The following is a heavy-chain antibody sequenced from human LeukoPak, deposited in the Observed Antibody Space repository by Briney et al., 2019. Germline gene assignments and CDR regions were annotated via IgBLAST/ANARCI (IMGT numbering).Heavy chain of an antibody. CDR2: IYTSGST. CDR3: ARDLGGPKDYYFDY. CDR1: GGSISSGSYY. Sequence: PSQTLSLTCTVSGGSISSGSYYWSWIRQPAGKGLEWIGRIYTSGSTNYNPSLKSRVTISVDTSKNQFSLKLSSVTAADTAVYYCARDLGGPKDYYFDYWGQGTLVTVSS. J-gene: IGHJ4*02. V-gene: IGHV4-61*02. D-gene: IGHD3-3*01.